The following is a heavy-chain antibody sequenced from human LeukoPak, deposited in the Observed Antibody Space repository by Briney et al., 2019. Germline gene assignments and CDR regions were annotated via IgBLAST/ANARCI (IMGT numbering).Heavy chain of an antibody. D-gene: IGHD1-7*01. Sequence: GGSLRLSCAASGFTFDDYAMHWVRQAPGKGLEWVANINQDGTEKFYVDSVKGRFTISRDNAKNSLYLQMNSLTGEDTAVYYCATSRTFDYWGQGTLVTVSS. CDR3: ATSRTFDY. V-gene: IGHV3-7*01. CDR1: GFTFDDYA. J-gene: IGHJ4*02. CDR2: INQDGTEK.